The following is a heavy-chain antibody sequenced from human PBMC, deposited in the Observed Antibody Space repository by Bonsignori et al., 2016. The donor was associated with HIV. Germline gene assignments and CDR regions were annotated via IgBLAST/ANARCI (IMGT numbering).Heavy chain of an antibody. Sequence: EVQLVESGGGLVQPGGSLRLSCAASGFTVSSYEMNWVRQAPGKGLEWVSYISSSGSTIYYADSVKGRCTISRDDAKNSLYLQMTSLRAEDTAVYYCARARSPLYSSGTYNYYYGLDVWAEGTTVTVS. J-gene: IGHJ6*02. CDR1: GFTVSSYE. D-gene: IGHD5-18*01. V-gene: IGHV3-48*03. CDR2: ISSSGSTI. CDR3: ARARSPLYSSGTYNYYYGLDV.